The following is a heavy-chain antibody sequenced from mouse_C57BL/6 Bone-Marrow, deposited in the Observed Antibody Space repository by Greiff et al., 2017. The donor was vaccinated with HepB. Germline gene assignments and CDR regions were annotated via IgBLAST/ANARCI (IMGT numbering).Heavy chain of an antibody. CDR2: ISDGGSYT. CDR1: GFTFSSYA. CDR3: AREKMITYAMDY. D-gene: IGHD2-4*01. V-gene: IGHV5-4*01. Sequence: EVQLQESGGGLVKPGGSLKLSCAASGFTFSSYAMSWVRQTPEKRLEWVATISDGGSYTYYPDNVKGRFTISRDNAKNNLYLQMSHLKSEDTAMYYCAREKMITYAMDYWGQGTSVTVSS. J-gene: IGHJ4*01.